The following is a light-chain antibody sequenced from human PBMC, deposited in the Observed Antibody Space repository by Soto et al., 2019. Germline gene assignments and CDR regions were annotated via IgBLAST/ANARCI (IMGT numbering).Light chain of an antibody. V-gene: IGLV1-51*01. CDR3: GTWDSTLNVWV. Sequence: QSVLTQPPSVSAAPGQTVTISCSGSSSNVGHESVSWYQSLPGTAPKLLMYDNYKRPSGITDRFSGSKSGTSATLGITGLQTGDEADYYCGTWDSTLNVWVFGGGTKLTVL. CDR1: SSNVGHES. CDR2: DNY. J-gene: IGLJ3*02.